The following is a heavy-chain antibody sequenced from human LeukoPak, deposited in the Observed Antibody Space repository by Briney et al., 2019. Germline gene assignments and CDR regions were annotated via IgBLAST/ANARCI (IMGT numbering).Heavy chain of an antibody. V-gene: IGHV3-7*01. CDR3: ARPYSSGWYAGGYFDY. Sequence: GRSLRLSCAASGFTFSSYWMSWVRQAPGKGLEWVANIKQDGSEKYYVDSVKGRFTISRDNAKNSLYLQMNSLRAEDTAVYYCARPYSSGWYAGGYFDYWGQGTLVTVSS. J-gene: IGHJ4*02. CDR1: GFTFSSYW. D-gene: IGHD6-19*01. CDR2: IKQDGSEK.